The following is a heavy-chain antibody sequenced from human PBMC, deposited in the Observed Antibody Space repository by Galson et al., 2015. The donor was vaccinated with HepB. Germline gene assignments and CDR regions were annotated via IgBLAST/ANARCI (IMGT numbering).Heavy chain of an antibody. CDR2: ISSNGGST. CDR3: VKDLGRMVRGVITEHDY. J-gene: IGHJ4*02. D-gene: IGHD3-10*01. V-gene: IGHV3-64D*06. CDR1: GFTFSSYA. Sequence: SLRLSCAASGFTFSSYAMHWVRQAPGKGLEYVSAISSNGGSTYYADSVKGRFTISRDNSKNTLYLQMSSLRAEDTAVYYCVKDLGRMVRGVITEHDYWGQGTLVTVSS.